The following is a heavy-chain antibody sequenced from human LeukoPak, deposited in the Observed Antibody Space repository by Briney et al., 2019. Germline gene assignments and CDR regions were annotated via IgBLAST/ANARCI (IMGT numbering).Heavy chain of an antibody. CDR2: IRGGGGST. D-gene: IGHD1-26*01. CDR3: AKGGKWDVTPFDY. V-gene: IGHV3-23*01. CDR1: GFTFSSHS. Sequence: GGSLRLSCAASGFTFSSHSMNWVRQAPGKGLEWVSTIRGGGGSTYYADSVKGRFTISRDNSKNALYLQVNSLRAEDTAVYYCAKGGKWDVTPFDYWGQGTLVTVSS. J-gene: IGHJ4*02.